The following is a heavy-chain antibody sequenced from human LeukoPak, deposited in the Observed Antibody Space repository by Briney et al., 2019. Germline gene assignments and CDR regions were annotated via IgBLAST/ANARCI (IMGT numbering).Heavy chain of an antibody. J-gene: IGHJ4*02. CDR3: AKEQAYYYDSSGPKGPIDY. D-gene: IGHD3-22*01. CDR1: GFTFSSYS. V-gene: IGHV3-48*02. CDR2: ISSSSDTI. Sequence: GGSLRLSCAASGFTFSSYSMNWVRQAPGKGLEWVSYISSSSDTIYYADSVKGRFTISRDNAKRSLYLQMNSLRDEDTAVYYCAKEQAYYYDSSGPKGPIDYWGQGTLVTVSS.